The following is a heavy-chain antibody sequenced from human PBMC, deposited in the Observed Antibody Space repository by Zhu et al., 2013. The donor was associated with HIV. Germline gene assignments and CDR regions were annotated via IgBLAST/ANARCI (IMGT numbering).Heavy chain of an antibody. CDR2: INPSGGST. V-gene: IGHV1-46*01. CDR1: GYTFTSYY. Sequence: QVQLVQSGAEVKKPGASVKVSCKASGYTFTSYYMHWVRQAPGQGLEWMGIINPSGGSTSYAQKFQGRVTMTRDTSTSTVYMELSSLRSEDTAVYYCAREWDRYYGSGSYPTLYGIGRLGPRDHGHRLL. CDR3: AREWDRYYGSGSYPTLYGIGR. J-gene: IGHJ6*02. D-gene: IGHD3-10*01.